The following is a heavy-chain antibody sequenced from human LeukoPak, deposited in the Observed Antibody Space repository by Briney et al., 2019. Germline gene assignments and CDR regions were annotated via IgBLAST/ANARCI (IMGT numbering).Heavy chain of an antibody. CDR2: IYTSGST. Sequence: SETLSLTCTVSGGSISSYYWSWIRQPPGKELEWIGYIYTSGSTDYNPSLKSRVTISVDTSKNHLSLNLSSVTTADTAVYYCASHLTTGGNWYFDLWGRGTLVTVSS. D-gene: IGHD4-11*01. V-gene: IGHV4-4*09. J-gene: IGHJ2*01. CDR3: ASHLTTGGNWYFDL. CDR1: GGSISSYY.